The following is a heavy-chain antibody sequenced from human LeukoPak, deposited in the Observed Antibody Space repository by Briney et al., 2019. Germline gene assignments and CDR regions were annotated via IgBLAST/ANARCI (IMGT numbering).Heavy chain of an antibody. CDR3: AKGNGYSYGRYYFDY. V-gene: IGHV3-23*01. CDR1: GFTLSSYA. J-gene: IGHJ4*02. D-gene: IGHD5-18*01. CDR2: ITARGGNT. Sequence: GGSLRLSCAASGFTLSSYAMGWVRQAPGKGGEWVSAITARGGNTYYADSVKGRFTISRDNSKNTLYLQVNSLRAEDTAVYYCAKGNGYSYGRYYFDYWGQGTLVTVSS.